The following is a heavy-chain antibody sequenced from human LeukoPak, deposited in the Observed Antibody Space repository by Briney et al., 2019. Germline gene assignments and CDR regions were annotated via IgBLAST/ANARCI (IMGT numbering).Heavy chain of an antibody. V-gene: IGHV3-30*02. Sequence: GGSLRLSWAASGFTFSSYGMHWVRQAPGKGLEWVAFIRYDGSNKYYADSVKGRFTISRDNSKNTLYLQMNSLRAEDTAVYYCAKALTYYYYMDVWGKGITVTVSS. CDR1: GFTFSSYG. J-gene: IGHJ6*03. CDR2: IRYDGSNK. CDR3: AKALTYYYYMDV.